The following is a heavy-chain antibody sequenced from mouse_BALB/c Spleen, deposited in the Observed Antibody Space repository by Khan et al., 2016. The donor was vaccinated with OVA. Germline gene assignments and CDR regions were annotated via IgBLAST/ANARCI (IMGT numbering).Heavy chain of an antibody. D-gene: IGHD2-10*02. J-gene: IGHJ4*01. Sequence: EVELVESGGGLVQPGGSLKLSCATSGFTFSDYYMYWVRQTPEKRLEWVAYISNGGGRTYYPDTVKGRFTISRDNAKNTLYLQMSRLKSEDTAMYYCARSGYGKGDTMDYWGQGTSVTVST. CDR3: ARSGYGKGDTMDY. CDR2: ISNGGGRT. CDR1: GFTFSDYY. V-gene: IGHV5-12*02.